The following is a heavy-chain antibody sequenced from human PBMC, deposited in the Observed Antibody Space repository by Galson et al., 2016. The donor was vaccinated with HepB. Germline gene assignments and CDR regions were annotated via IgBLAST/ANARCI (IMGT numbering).Heavy chain of an antibody. V-gene: IGHV4-61*01. CDR3: ARGMQWLDYYYYGMDV. Sequence: SETLSLTCTVSGGSVSSGSYYWSWIRQPPGKGLEWIGYIYYSGSTNYNPSLKSRVTISVDTSKNQFSLKLSSVTAADTAVYYCARGMQWLDYYYYGMDVWGQGTTVTVSS. CDR2: IYYSGST. CDR1: GGSVSSGSYY. D-gene: IGHD6-19*01. J-gene: IGHJ6*02.